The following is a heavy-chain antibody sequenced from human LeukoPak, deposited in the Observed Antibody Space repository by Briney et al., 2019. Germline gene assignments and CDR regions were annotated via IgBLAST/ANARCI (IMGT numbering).Heavy chain of an antibody. D-gene: IGHD5-12*01. Sequence: ASVKVSCKASGYTFTSYYMHLVRHAPGQGLEWMGIINPSGGSTSYAQKFQGRVTMTRDMSTSTVYMELSSLRAEDTAVYYCAGTLYSGYGLGSLGAFDIWGQRTMVSVSS. CDR1: GYTFTSYY. J-gene: IGHJ3*02. V-gene: IGHV1-46*01. CDR3: AGTLYSGYGLGSLGAFDI. CDR2: INPSGGST.